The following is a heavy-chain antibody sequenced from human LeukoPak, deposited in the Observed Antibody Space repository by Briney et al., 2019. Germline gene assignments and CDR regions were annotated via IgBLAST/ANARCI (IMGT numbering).Heavy chain of an antibody. Sequence: SETLSLTCTVSGGSISSGGYYWSWIRQPPGKGLEWIGEINHSGSTNYNPSLKSRVTISVDKSKNQFSLKLSSVTAADTAVYYCAREGGKVVPAAMPYLDYWGQGTLVTVSS. CDR1: GGSISSGGYY. CDR2: INHSGST. CDR3: AREGGKVVPAAMPYLDY. D-gene: IGHD2-2*01. V-gene: IGHV4-39*07. J-gene: IGHJ4*02.